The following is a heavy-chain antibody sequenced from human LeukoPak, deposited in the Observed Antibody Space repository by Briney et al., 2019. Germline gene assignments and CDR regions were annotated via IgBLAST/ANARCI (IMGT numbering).Heavy chain of an antibody. V-gene: IGHV3-7*01. D-gene: IGHD2-2*01. CDR1: GFTFSSYW. Sequence: GGSLRLSCAASGFTFSSYWMSWVRQAPGKGLEWVANIKQDGSEKYYVDSVKGRFTISRDNAKNSLYLQMNSLRAEDTAVYYCARDLDIVVVPAAGDDAFDIWGQGTMVTVSS. CDR2: IKQDGSEK. J-gene: IGHJ3*02. CDR3: ARDLDIVVVPAAGDDAFDI.